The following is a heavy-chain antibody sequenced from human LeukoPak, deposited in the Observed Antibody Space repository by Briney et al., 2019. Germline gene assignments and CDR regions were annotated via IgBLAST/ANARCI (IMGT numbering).Heavy chain of an antibody. Sequence: PSETLSLTCAVYGGSFSGYYWSWIRQPPGKGLEWIGYIYYSGSTNYNPSLKSRVTISVDTSKNQFSLKLSSVTAADTAVYYCARVARIDYDFWSGTGKNYYGMDVWGQGTTVTVSS. CDR2: IYYSGST. CDR3: ARVARIDYDFWSGTGKNYYGMDV. D-gene: IGHD3-3*01. J-gene: IGHJ6*02. CDR1: GGSFSGYY. V-gene: IGHV4-59*01.